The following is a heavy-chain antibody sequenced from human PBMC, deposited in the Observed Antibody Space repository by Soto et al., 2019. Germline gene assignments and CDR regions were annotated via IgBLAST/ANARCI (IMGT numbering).Heavy chain of an antibody. D-gene: IGHD2-2*01. J-gene: IGHJ4*02. CDR2: ISAYNGNT. Sequence: ASVXVACKASGYTLTIYGISCVLQAPGQGLECMGWISAYNGNTNYAQKLQGRVTMTTDKSTSTAYMELRSLRPDDTAVYYCARVGRDSRKLCEQWGQPTLVNV. V-gene: IGHV1-18*04. CDR3: ARVGRDSRKLCEQ. CDR1: GYTLTIYG.